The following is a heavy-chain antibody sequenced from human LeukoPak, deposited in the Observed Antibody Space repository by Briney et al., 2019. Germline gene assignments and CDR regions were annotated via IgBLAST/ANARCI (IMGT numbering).Heavy chain of an antibody. CDR2: IIPIFGTA. D-gene: IGHD3-16*01. J-gene: IGHJ4*02. Sequence: SVKVSCKASGGTFSSYAISWVRQAPGQGLEWMGGIIPIFGTANYAQRLQGRVTMTTDTSTSTAYMELRSLRSDDTAVYYCARDSLGSMEYWGQGTLVTVSS. CDR1: GGTFSSYA. V-gene: IGHV1-69*05. CDR3: ARDSLGSMEY.